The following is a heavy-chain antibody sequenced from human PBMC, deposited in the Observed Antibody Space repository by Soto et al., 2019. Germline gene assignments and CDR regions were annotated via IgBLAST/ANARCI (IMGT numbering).Heavy chain of an antibody. D-gene: IGHD2-15*01. J-gene: IGHJ6*02. CDR3: ARAGCDGGSCYTLVGLRYGMDV. Sequence: QVQLVESGGGVVQPGRSLRLSCAASGFTFSSYAMHWVRQAPGKGLEWVAVISYDGSNKYYADSVKGRVTISRDNSKNTLYVQMNSLRAEDTAVYYCARAGCDGGSCYTLVGLRYGMDVWGQGTTVTVSS. V-gene: IGHV3-30-3*01. CDR2: ISYDGSNK. CDR1: GFTFSSYA.